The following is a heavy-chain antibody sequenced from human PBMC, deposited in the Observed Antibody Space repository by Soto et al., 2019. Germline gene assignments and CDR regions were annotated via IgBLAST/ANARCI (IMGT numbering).Heavy chain of an antibody. J-gene: IGHJ4*02. CDR3: ARDRARLGVGATTFYY. CDR2: ISSSSSYI. CDR1: GVTWSSYS. V-gene: IGHV3-21*01. Sequence: WGCLGLSSAASGVTWSSYSVNWVRQAPGKGLEWVSSISSSSSYIYYADSVKGRFTISRDNAKNSLYLQMNSLRAEDTAVYYCARDRARLGVGATTFYYWGQGTLVTVSS. D-gene: IGHD1-26*01.